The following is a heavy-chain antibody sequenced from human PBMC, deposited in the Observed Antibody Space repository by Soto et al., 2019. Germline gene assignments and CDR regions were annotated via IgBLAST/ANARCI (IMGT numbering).Heavy chain of an antibody. J-gene: IGHJ4*02. CDR3: AKAYPEYSGYDLKSGFDS. CDR2: ISWNSGSI. Sequence: GGSLRLSCAASGFTFDDYAMHWVRQAPGKGLEWVSGISWNSGSIGYADYVKGRFTISRDNAKNSLYLQMNSLRAEDTALYYCAKAYPEYSGYDLKSGFDSWGQGPLVTVS. V-gene: IGHV3-9*01. CDR1: GFTFDDYA. D-gene: IGHD5-12*01.